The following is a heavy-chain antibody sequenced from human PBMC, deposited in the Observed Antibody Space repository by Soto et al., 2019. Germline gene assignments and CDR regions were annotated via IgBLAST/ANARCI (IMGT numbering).Heavy chain of an antibody. Sequence: QVHLVQSGPEVREPGSSVKVSCKASGGSFSSDAITWVRQAPGQGLEWIGEIIPMFDTTNYAPEFQGRVTITADTATTTVDMEVNRLTPDDTAVYYCAREVVTETTLGYFDFWGQGALVTVSS. J-gene: IGHJ4*02. CDR3: AREVVTETTLGYFDF. CDR1: GGSFSSDA. D-gene: IGHD2-21*02. V-gene: IGHV1-69*06. CDR2: IIPMFDTT.